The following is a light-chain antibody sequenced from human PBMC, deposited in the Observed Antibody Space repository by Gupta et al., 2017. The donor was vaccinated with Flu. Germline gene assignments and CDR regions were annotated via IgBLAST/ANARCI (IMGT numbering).Light chain of an antibody. Sequence: SYVLTQPPSVSVAPGQTAKISCRGDNIGRKSVHWYQKMPGQAPVLVVSYDTDRPSGIPERFSGSNSGNTATLSISRVEAGEEADYYCQVWDTTSENGVFGGGTQLTV. CDR2: YDT. CDR1: NIGRKS. J-gene: IGLJ3*02. CDR3: QVWDTTSENGV. V-gene: IGLV3-21*02.